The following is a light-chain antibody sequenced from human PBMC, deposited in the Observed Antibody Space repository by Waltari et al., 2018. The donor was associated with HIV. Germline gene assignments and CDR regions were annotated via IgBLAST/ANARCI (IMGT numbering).Light chain of an antibody. CDR3: QQYDSYSLYS. J-gene: IGKJ2*03. Sequence: DIQMTQSPSTLSASVGDRVTITCRASQSIRSWLAWYQQKPGKAPKLLIYKASSFESGVPSRFSGSGSGTDFTLTISSLQPDDFATYYCQQYDSYSLYSFGQGTKLEIK. CDR2: KAS. V-gene: IGKV1-5*03. CDR1: QSIRSW.